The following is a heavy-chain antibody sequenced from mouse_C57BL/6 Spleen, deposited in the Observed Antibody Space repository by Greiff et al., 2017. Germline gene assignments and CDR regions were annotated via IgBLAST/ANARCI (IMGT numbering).Heavy chain of an antibody. J-gene: IGHJ3*01. CDR1: GYTFTDYE. CDR2: IDPETGGT. Sequence: QVQLKQSGAELVRPGASVTLSCKASGYTFTDYEMHWVKQTPVHGLEWIGAIDPETGGTAYNQKFKGKAILTADKSSSTAYMELRSRTSEDSAVYYCTRQVGFAYWGQGTLVTVSA. CDR3: TRQVGFAY. V-gene: IGHV1-15*01.